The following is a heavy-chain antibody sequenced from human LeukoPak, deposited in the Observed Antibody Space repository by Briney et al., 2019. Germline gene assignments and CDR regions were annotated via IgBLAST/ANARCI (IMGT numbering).Heavy chain of an antibody. D-gene: IGHD4-17*01. CDR2: IYYSGST. V-gene: IGHV4-61*05. CDR3: ARLIGYGETGIFDY. J-gene: IGHJ4*02. Sequence: SETLSLTCTVSGGSISSSSYYWGWIRQPPGKGLEWIGYIYYSGSTNYNPSLKSRVTISVDTSKNQFSLKLSSVTAADTAVYYCARLIGYGETGIFDYWGQGTLVTVSS. CDR1: GGSISSSSYY.